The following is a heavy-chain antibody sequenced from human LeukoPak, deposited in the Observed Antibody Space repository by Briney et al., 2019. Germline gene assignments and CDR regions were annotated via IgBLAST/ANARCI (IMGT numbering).Heavy chain of an antibody. V-gene: IGHV1-8*01. CDR3: ARNQDYAEARDDY. Sequence: ASVKVSCKASGYTFTSYDINWVRQATGQGLGWMGWMNPNSGNTGYAQKFQGRVTMTRNTSISTAYMELSSLRSEDTAVYYCARNQDYAEARDDYWGQGTLVTVSS. CDR2: MNPNSGNT. CDR1: GYTFTSYD. D-gene: IGHD4-17*01. J-gene: IGHJ4*02.